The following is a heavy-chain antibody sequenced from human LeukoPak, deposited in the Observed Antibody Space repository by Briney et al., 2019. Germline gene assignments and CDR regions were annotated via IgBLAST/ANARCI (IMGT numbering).Heavy chain of an antibody. Sequence: GGSLILSCAASGFTFSDYYMSWIRQAPGKGLEWVSYISSSSSYTNYADSVKGRFTISRDNAKNSLCLQMNSLRAEDTAVYYCATRRGRGWFDPWGQGTLVTVSS. D-gene: IGHD3-16*01. CDR1: GFTFSDYY. V-gene: IGHV3-11*03. J-gene: IGHJ5*02. CDR2: ISSSSSYT. CDR3: ATRRGRGWFDP.